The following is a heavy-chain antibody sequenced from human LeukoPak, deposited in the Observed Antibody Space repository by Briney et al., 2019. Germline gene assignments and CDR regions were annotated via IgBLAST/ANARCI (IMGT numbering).Heavy chain of an antibody. Sequence: GGSLRLSCAASGFTFSSYEMNWVRQAPGKGLEWVSYISSSSSTIYYADSVKGRFTISRDNAKNSLYLQMNSLRAEDTAVYYCASTEHYYDSSGYGDYWGQGTLVTVSS. CDR1: GFTFSSYE. V-gene: IGHV3-48*01. CDR3: ASTEHYYDSSGYGDY. J-gene: IGHJ4*02. CDR2: ISSSSSTI. D-gene: IGHD3-22*01.